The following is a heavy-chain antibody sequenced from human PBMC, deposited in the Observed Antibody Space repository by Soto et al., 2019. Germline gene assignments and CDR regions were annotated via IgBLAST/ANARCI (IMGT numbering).Heavy chain of an antibody. CDR2: ISYDGNNK. D-gene: IGHD6-19*01. J-gene: IGHJ4*02. CDR1: GFTFSPYA. V-gene: IGHV3-30-3*01. CDR3: ARESTSGWYLDY. Sequence: PGGSLRLSCAASGFTFSPYAMHWVRQAPGKGLEWVAVISYDGNNKYYADSVKGRFTISRDNSKNTLYMQMNSLRAEDTAVYYCARESTSGWYLDYWGQGTLVTVSS.